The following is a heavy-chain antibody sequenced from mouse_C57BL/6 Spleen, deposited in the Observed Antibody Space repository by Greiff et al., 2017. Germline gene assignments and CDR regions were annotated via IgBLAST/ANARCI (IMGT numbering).Heavy chain of an antibody. D-gene: IGHD1-1*01. Sequence: QVQLQQSGAELVRPGTSVKVSCKASGYAFTNYLIEWVKQRPGQGLEWIGVINPGSGGTNYNEKFKGKATLTADKSSSTAYMQLSSLTSEDSAVYFCARSGTGQITTGMDYWGQGTSVTVSS. V-gene: IGHV1-54*01. CDR3: ARSGTGQITTGMDY. CDR2: INPGSGGT. CDR1: GYAFTNYL. J-gene: IGHJ4*01.